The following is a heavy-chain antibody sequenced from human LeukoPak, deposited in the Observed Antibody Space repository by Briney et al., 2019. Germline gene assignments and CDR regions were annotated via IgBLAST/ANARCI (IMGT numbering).Heavy chain of an antibody. D-gene: IGHD4-17*01. CDR3: ARLKDSGDFVRDWFFDL. CDR2: VNSNNGST. Sequence: ASVMVSCKASGYTFSDYYMHWVRQAPGQGLEWMGWVNSNNGSTNYAQKFQGRVTMTRDTSVTTAYMELSRLRSDDTAVYYCARLKDSGDFVRDWFFDLWGRGTLVTVSS. CDR1: GYTFSDYY. J-gene: IGHJ2*01. V-gene: IGHV1-2*02.